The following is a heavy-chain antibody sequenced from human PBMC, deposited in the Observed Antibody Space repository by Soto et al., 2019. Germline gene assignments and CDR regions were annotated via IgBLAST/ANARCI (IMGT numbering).Heavy chain of an antibody. J-gene: IGHJ6*02. CDR3: AKDLHWYGMDV. D-gene: IGHD1-20*01. Sequence: EVPLLESGGGLVQPGESLRLSCAASGFTFSDYFMNWVRQAPGKWREWVSGINKVGGTTQNADFVRGRFTISRDNSRNTLYLQMNSVRAEDTALYYCAKDLHWYGMDVCGQGNAVTVS. CDR2: INKVGGTT. CDR1: GFTFSDYF. V-gene: IGHV3-23*01.